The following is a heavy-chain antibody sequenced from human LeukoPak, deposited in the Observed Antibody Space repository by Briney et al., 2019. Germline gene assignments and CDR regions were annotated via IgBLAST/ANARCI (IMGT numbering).Heavy chain of an antibody. D-gene: IGHD1-14*01. V-gene: IGHV3-23*01. CDR3: AKATGYLL. CDR2: ISGSGSSDST. J-gene: IGHJ4*02. Sequence: PGGSLRLSCAASGFTFSSYVMSWVRQAPGKGLEWVSAISGSGSSDSTYYADSVKGRFTISRDDSENTLYLQMNSLRAEDTAVYYCAKATGYLLWGQGTLVTVSS. CDR1: GFTFSSYV.